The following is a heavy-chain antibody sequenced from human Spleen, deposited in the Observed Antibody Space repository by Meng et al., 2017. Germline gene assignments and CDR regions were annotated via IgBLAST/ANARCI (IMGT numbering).Heavy chain of an antibody. CDR3: ARVEGYSSGWYRGGFDY. J-gene: IGHJ4*02. CDR2: ITPIFGTA. CDR1: GDTFSSYT. Sequence: SVKVSCKASGDTFSSYTVSWVRQAPGQGLEWMGGITPIFGTAKYAQQFQGRVTITADESTSTAYMELSSLRSEDTAVYYCARVEGYSSGWYRGGFDYWGQGTLVTVSS. V-gene: IGHV1-69*13. D-gene: IGHD6-19*01.